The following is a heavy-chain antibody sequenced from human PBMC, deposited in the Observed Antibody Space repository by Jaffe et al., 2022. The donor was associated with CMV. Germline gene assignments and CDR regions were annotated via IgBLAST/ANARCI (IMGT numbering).Heavy chain of an antibody. Sequence: QLQLQESGPGLVKPSETLSLTCTVSGGSISSSSYYWGWIRQPPGKGLEWIGSIYYSGSTYYNPSLKSRVTISVDTSKNQFSLKLSSVTAADTAVYYCARHVIRYYDSSGSLRGGSDAFDIWGQGTMVTVSS. D-gene: IGHD3-22*01. J-gene: IGHJ3*02. V-gene: IGHV4-39*01. CDR3: ARHVIRYYDSSGSLRGGSDAFDI. CDR2: IYYSGST. CDR1: GGSISSSSYY.